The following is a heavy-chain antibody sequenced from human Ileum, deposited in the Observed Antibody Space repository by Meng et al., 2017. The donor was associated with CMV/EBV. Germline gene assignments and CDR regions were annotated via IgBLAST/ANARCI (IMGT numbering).Heavy chain of an antibody. D-gene: IGHD4-17*01. V-gene: IGHV4-4*07. Sequence: QLQLPDPGPGLVRPSETLSLTCAGSGGSISTYYWTWVRQPAGKGLEWIGRINAGGSTNDNPSLKSRVTMSVDTSKNQFSLKVTSVTAADTAVYYCAREENTVNQFEYWGQGTLVTVSS. CDR1: GGSISTYY. CDR3: AREENTVNQFEY. J-gene: IGHJ4*02. CDR2: INAGGST.